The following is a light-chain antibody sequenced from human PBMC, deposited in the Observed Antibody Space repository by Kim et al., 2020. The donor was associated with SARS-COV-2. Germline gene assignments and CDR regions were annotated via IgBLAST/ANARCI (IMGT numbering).Light chain of an antibody. CDR1: KLGNRY. CDR2: QDN. J-gene: IGLJ3*02. V-gene: IGLV3-1*01. Sequence: SYELTQPPAVSVSPGQTASIACSGSKLGNRYASWYQQRPGQSPLLVIYQDNKRPSGVPERFSGSNSGNTATLTISGTQAMDEADYYCQAWDSSLWVFGGGTQLTVL. CDR3: QAWDSSLWV.